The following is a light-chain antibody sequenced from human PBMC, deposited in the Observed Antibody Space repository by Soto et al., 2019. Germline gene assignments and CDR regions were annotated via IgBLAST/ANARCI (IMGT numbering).Light chain of an antibody. V-gene: IGKV3-15*01. CDR3: QQYNNWPPVT. J-gene: IGKJ5*01. Sequence: EIEMTQSPATLSVSPGGRTTLSCRASQSVSSNLAWYQQKPGQAPRLLIYGASTRATGIPARFSGSGSGTEFTLTISSLQSEDFAVYYCQQYNNWPPVTFGQGTRLEIK. CDR1: QSVSSN. CDR2: GAS.